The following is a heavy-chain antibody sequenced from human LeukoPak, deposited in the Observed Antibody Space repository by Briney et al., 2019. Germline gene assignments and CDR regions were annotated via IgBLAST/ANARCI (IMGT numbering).Heavy chain of an antibody. Sequence: PGGALRLSCAASGFTLSGNWMHWVRQAPGKGLVWVSRIISDGSSTSYADSVKGRFTISRDNAKNTLYLQMNSLRAEDTAVYYCARRDNYDYWGQGTLVTGST. CDR1: GFTLSGNW. CDR3: ARRDNYDY. V-gene: IGHV3-74*01. D-gene: IGHD5-24*01. J-gene: IGHJ4*02. CDR2: IISDGSST.